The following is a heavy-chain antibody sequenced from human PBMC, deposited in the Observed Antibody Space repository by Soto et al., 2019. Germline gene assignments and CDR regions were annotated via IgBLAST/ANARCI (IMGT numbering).Heavy chain of an antibody. D-gene: IGHD7-27*01. J-gene: IGHJ5*02. CDR3: ARAHGTNWYNWFDP. Sequence: SVKVSCKAYGGTFSSYGISWVRQAPGQGLEWMGGIIPLFGTTNFAQKFKGRLTITADESTSTVYMELSSLRFEDTAVYYCARAHGTNWYNWFDPWGQGTLVTVSS. CDR1: GGTFSSYG. V-gene: IGHV1-69*13. CDR2: IIPLFGTT.